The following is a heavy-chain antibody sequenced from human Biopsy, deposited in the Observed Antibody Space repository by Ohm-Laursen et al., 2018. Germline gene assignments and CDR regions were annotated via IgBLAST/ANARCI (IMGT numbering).Heavy chain of an antibody. CDR3: STGGGDFYYNGMDV. CDR2: LKSKFDGETT. V-gene: IGHV3-15*01. CDR1: GFTFSGAW. J-gene: IGHJ6*02. Sequence: SLRLSCAASGFTFSGAWMSWVRQLPGKGLEWVGRLKSKFDGETTDYAAPVKGRFIISRDDSKSTLFLQMNSLKVEDTGVYFCSTGGGDFYYNGMDVWGQGTTATVSS. D-gene: IGHD3-16*01.